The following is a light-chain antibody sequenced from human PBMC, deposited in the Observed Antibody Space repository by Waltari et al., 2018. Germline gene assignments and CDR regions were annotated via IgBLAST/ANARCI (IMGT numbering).Light chain of an antibody. V-gene: IGKV3-20*01. J-gene: IGKJ2*01. CDR1: QSVSSSY. CDR3: QQYGSSPYT. Sequence: EIVLTQSPGTLSLSPGERATLPCRASQSVSSSYLAWYQQKPGQAPRLLIYGASSRDTGITDRFSGSGSGTDFTLTISRLEPEDFAVYYCQQYGSSPYTFGQGTKLEIK. CDR2: GAS.